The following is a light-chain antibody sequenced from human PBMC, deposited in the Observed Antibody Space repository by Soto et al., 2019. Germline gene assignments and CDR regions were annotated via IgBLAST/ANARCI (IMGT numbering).Light chain of an antibody. Sequence: VQMARSPSSLSASVLDRVTIAGQASQSISSYLNWYQQKPGKAPKLLIYAASSLQSGVPSRFSGSGSGTDFTLTISSLQPEDFATYYCQQSYSTPVTFGQGTRLEIK. CDR2: AAS. V-gene: IGKV1-39*01. CDR1: QSISSY. J-gene: IGKJ5*01. CDR3: QQSYSTPVT.